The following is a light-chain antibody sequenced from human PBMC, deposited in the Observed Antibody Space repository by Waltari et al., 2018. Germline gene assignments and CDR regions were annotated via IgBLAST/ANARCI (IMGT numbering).Light chain of an antibody. V-gene: IGKV1-5*03. CDR2: KAS. Sequence: DIQMTQSPSTLSASVGDRVTITCRASQNINDWLAWYQQKPGKAPKVLIYKASNLESGVPSRFSGSGSGTDFTLTISSLQPDDCATYYCQQYNTYTYTFGQGTKLEIK. CDR3: QQYNTYTYT. J-gene: IGKJ2*01. CDR1: QNINDW.